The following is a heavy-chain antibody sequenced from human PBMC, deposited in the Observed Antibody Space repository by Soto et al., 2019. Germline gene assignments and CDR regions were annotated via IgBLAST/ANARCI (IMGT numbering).Heavy chain of an antibody. D-gene: IGHD6-13*01. CDR3: TREIAAAGERDYYYMDV. J-gene: IGHJ6*03. CDR1: GFTFGDYA. V-gene: IGHV3-49*03. CDR2: IRSKAYGGTT. Sequence: GGSLRLSCTASGFTFGDYAMSWFRQAPGKGLEWVGFIRSKAYGGTTEYAASVKGRFTISRDDSKSIAYLQMNSLKTEDTAVYYCTREIAAAGERDYYYMDVWGKGTTVTVSS.